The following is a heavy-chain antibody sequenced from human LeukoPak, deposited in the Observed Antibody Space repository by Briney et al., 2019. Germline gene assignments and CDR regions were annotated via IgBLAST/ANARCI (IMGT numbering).Heavy chain of an antibody. V-gene: IGHV3-73*01. CDR2: IRSRGNHFAT. J-gene: IGHJ5*02. CDR1: GFTFSGSA. D-gene: IGHD5-24*01. CDR3: IRHGDGCSNWFDP. Sequence: GGSLRLSCAASGFTFSGSAIHWVRQAPGKGLEWVGRIRSRGNHFATSYADSVKGRIIISRDDSQNTAYLQINSLKTEDSAVYYCIRHGDGCSNWFDPWGQGTLVIVSS.